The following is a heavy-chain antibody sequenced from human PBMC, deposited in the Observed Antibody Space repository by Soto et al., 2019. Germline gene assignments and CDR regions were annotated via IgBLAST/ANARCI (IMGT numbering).Heavy chain of an antibody. CDR2: IWYDGSNK. J-gene: IGHJ6*02. V-gene: IGHV3-33*01. Sequence: QVQLVESGGGVVQPGRSLRLSCAASGFTFSSYGMHWVRQAPGKGLEWVAVIWYDGSNKYYADSVKGRFTISRDNSKNTLYLQMNSLRAEDTAVYYCAREDSRRSYYYYYYGMDVWGQGTTVTVSS. CDR1: GFTFSSYG. CDR3: AREDSRRSYYYYYYGMDV.